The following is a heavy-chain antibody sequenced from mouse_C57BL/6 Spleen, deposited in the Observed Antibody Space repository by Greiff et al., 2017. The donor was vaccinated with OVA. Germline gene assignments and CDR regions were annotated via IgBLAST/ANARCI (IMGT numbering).Heavy chain of an antibody. CDR1: GFTFSDYG. D-gene: IGHD1-1*01. Sequence: EVQLVESGGGLVKPGGSLKLSCAASGFTFSDYGMHWVRQAPEKGLEWVAYISSGSSTIYYADTVKGRFTISRDNAKNTLFLQMTRLRSEDTAMYYCARGYYGSSYGNYFDYWGQGTTLTVSS. CDR3: ARGYYGSSYGNYFDY. CDR2: ISSGSSTI. J-gene: IGHJ2*01. V-gene: IGHV5-17*01.